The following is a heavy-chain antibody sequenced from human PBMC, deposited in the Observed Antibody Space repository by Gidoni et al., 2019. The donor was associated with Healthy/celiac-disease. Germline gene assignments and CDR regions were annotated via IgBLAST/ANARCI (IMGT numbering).Heavy chain of an antibody. D-gene: IGHD3-3*01. CDR1: VYSISSVYY. Sequence: QVQLQESGPGLVKPSETLSLTCAVSVYSISSVYYWGWIRQPPGKGLAWIGRIYHSGSTYYNPSLKSRVTISVDTSKNQFSLKLSSVTAADTAVYYCARVNYDFWSGSDNWFDPWGQGTLVTVSS. J-gene: IGHJ5*02. CDR3: ARVNYDFWSGSDNWFDP. V-gene: IGHV4-38-2*01. CDR2: IYHSGST.